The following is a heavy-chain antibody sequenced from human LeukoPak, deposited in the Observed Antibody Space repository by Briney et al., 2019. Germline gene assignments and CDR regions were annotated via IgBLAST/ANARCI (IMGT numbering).Heavy chain of an antibody. CDR2: IWYDGSNK. V-gene: IGHV3-33*01. CDR1: GFTFSSYG. J-gene: IGHJ6*02. D-gene: IGHD1-1*01. CDR3: ARVRLGTPYYYYYGMDV. Sequence: GSLRLSCAASGFTFSSYGMHWVRQAPGKGLEWVAVIWYDGSNKYYADSVKGRFTISRDNSKNTLYLQMNSLRAEDTAVYYCARVRLGTPYYYYYGMDVWGQGTTVTVSS.